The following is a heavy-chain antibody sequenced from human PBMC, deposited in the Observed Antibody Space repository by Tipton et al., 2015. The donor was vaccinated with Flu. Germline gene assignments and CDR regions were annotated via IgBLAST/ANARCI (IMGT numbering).Heavy chain of an antibody. CDR3: ARQFDSSHYYDGDDYYYWFDP. V-gene: IGHV4-39*01. J-gene: IGHJ5*02. CDR1: GGPISTSSYY. D-gene: IGHD2-21*01. Sequence: TLSLTCSVSGGPISTSSYYWGWIRQSPGRGLEWIGSIYYSGSTYYNSSLKSRVTISVDTSKNQFSLKLTSVTAADTAVYYCARQFDSSHYYDGDDYYYWFDPWGQGTLVTVSS. CDR2: IYYSGST.